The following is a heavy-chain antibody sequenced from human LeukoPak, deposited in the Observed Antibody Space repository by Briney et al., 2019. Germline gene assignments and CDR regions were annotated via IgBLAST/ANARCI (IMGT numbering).Heavy chain of an antibody. D-gene: IGHD1-1*01. CDR3: ARDPPGTTAFDL. CDR2: INPSGGST. CDR1: GYTFTSYY. Sequence: ASVKVSCKASGYTFTSYYMHWVRQAPGQGLEWMGIINPSGGSTSYAQKFQGRVTMTRDTSTSTVYMELSSLRSEDTAMFYCARDPPGTTAFDLWGQGTMVTVSS. V-gene: IGHV1-46*01. J-gene: IGHJ3*01.